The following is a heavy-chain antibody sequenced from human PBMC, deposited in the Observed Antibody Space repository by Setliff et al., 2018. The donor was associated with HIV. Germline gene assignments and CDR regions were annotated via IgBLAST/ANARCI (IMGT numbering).Heavy chain of an antibody. J-gene: IGHJ4*02. V-gene: IGHV4-39*07. Sequence: SETLSLTCTVSSGSVSRSDYYWGWIRQTPGKGLEWIGSIYWSGLTFYNPSFKSRVTISVDTSKNQFSLKLRSVTAADTAVYYCASELQGHSSSWPNYWGQGTLVTVSS. CDR1: SGSVSRSDYY. CDR2: IYWSGLT. D-gene: IGHD6-13*01. CDR3: ASELQGHSSSWPNY.